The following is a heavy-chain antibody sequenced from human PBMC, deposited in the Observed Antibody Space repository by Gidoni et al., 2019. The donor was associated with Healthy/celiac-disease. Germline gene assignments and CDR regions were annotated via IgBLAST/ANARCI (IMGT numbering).Heavy chain of an antibody. Sequence: QVQLQQWGAGLLKPSETLSPTCAVYGGSFSGYYWSWIRQPPGKGLEWIGEINHSGSTNYNPSLKSRVTISVDTSKNQFSLKLRSVTAADTAVYYCARVGLSTHATRGDYWGQGTLVTVSS. CDR2: INHSGST. CDR3: ARVGLSTHATRGDY. CDR1: GGSFSGYY. J-gene: IGHJ4*02. D-gene: IGHD2-2*01. V-gene: IGHV4-34*01.